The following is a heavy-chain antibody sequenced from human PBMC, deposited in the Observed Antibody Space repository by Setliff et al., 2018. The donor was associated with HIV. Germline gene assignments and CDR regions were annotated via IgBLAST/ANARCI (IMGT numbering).Heavy chain of an antibody. CDR3: ARLPSARMTIFGVVSYHMDV. Sequence: GESLKISCKGSGYSFTNYWIGWVRQMPGKGLEWMGIMYPGDSETRYSPSFQGQVTISADKSISTAYLQWSSLKASDTAMYYCARLPSARMTIFGVVSYHMDVWGEGTTVTVSS. V-gene: IGHV5-51*01. J-gene: IGHJ6*03. D-gene: IGHD3-3*01. CDR1: GYSFTNYW. CDR2: MYPGDSET.